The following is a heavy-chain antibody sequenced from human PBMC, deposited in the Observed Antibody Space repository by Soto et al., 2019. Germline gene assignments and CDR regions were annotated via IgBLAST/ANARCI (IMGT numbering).Heavy chain of an antibody. CDR3: ARDLKKRGSGSYVNDDAFDI. CDR1: GYTFTSYY. Sequence: QVQLVQSGAEVKKPGASVKVSCKASGYTFTSYYMHWVRQAPGQGLEWMGIINPSGGSTSYEQKFQGRVTMTRDTSTNTVYMELSSLRSEDTAVYYCARDLKKRGSGSYVNDDAFDIWGQGTMVTVSS. CDR2: INPSGGST. D-gene: IGHD3-10*01. V-gene: IGHV1-46*03. J-gene: IGHJ3*02.